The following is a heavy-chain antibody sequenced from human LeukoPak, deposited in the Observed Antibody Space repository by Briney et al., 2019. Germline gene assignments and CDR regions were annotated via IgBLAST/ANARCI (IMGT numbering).Heavy chain of an antibody. V-gene: IGHV3-20*04. CDR3: ARDQIAAAGPNWFDP. D-gene: IGHD6-13*01. CDR1: GFTFDDYG. J-gene: IGHJ5*02. Sequence: GGSLRLSCAASGFTFDDYGMSWVRQAPGKGLEWVSGINWNGGSTGYADSVKGRFTISRDNAKNSLYLQMNSLRAEDTAVYYCARDQIAAAGPNWFDPWGQGTLVTVSS. CDR2: INWNGGST.